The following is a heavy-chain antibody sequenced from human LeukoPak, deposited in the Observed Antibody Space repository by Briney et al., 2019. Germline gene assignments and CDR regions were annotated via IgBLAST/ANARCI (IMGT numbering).Heavy chain of an antibody. CDR2: IYYSGST. J-gene: IGHJ2*01. Sequence: PSETLSLTCTVSGGSISSYYWSWIRQPPGKGLEWIGYIYYSGSTNYNPSLKSRVTISVDTSKNQFSLKLSSVTAADTAVYYCARGQWLPPAWYFDLWGRGTLVTVSS. D-gene: IGHD6-19*01. CDR3: ARGQWLPPAWYFDL. CDR1: GGSISSYY. V-gene: IGHV4-59*01.